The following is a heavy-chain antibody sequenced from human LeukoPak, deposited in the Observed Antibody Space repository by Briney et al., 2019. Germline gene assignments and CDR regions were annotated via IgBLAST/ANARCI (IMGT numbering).Heavy chain of an antibody. D-gene: IGHD6-13*01. CDR1: GLTFSSYA. V-gene: IGHV3-23*01. J-gene: IGHJ6*03. CDR2: ISGSGGST. Sequence: GGSLRLSCAASGLTFSSYAMSWVRQAPGKGLEWVSAISGSGGSTYYADSVKGRFTISGDNSKNTLYLQMNSLRAEDTAVYYCAKDMAAGTEWVVYYYMDVWGKGTTVTVSS. CDR3: AKDMAAGTEWVVYYYMDV.